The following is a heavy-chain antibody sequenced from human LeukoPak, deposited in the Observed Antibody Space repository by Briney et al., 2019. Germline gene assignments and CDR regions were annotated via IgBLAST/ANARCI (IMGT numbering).Heavy chain of an antibody. V-gene: IGHV1-69*13. Sequence: SVKVSCKASGGTFISYAISWVRQAPGQGLEWMGGIIPIFGTANYAQKFQGRVTITADESTSTAYMELSSLRSEDTAVYYCARDNRMTIFGVALAWFDPWGQGTLVTVSS. CDR3: ARDNRMTIFGVALAWFDP. D-gene: IGHD3-3*01. CDR1: GGTFISYA. CDR2: IIPIFGTA. J-gene: IGHJ5*02.